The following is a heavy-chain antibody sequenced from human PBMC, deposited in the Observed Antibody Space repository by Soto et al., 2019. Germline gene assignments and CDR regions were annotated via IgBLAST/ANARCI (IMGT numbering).Heavy chain of an antibody. CDR1: GGSISSSSYY. CDR3: AREGGELSSFDY. Sequence: LQLQESGPGLVKPSETLSLTCTVSGGSISSSSYYWGWIRQPPGKGLEWIGSIYYSGSTYYNPSLKSRVTISVDTSKNQFSLKLSSVTAADTAVYYCAREGGELSSFDYWGQGTLVTVSS. D-gene: IGHD3-16*02. J-gene: IGHJ4*02. CDR2: IYYSGST. V-gene: IGHV4-39*02.